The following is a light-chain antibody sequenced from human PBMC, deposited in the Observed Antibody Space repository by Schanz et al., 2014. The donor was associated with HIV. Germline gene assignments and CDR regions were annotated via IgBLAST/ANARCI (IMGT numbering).Light chain of an antibody. CDR3: SSYTSSSIVV. CDR1: SSDVGSYNY. Sequence: QSVLTQPPSASGSPGQSVTISCTGTSSDVGSYNYVSWYQQHPGKAPKLMIYEVNKRPSGVPDRFSGSKSGNTASLTISGLQAEDEADYYCSSYTSSSIVVFGGGTKLTVL. V-gene: IGLV2-8*01. CDR2: EVN. J-gene: IGLJ2*01.